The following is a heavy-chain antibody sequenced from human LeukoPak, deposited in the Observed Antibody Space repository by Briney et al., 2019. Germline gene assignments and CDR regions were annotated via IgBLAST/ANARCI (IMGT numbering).Heavy chain of an antibody. Sequence: GASVKVSCTASGGTFSSYAISWVRQAPGQGLEWMGGIIPIFSTANYAQKFQGRVTMTEDTSTDTAYMELSSLRSEDTAVYYCATDRPKGAFDIWGQGTMVTVSS. CDR1: GGTFSSYA. CDR3: ATDRPKGAFDI. J-gene: IGHJ3*02. V-gene: IGHV1-69*06. CDR2: IIPIFSTA.